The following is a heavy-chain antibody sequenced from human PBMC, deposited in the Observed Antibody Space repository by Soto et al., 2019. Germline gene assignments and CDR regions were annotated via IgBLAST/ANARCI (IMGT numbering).Heavy chain of an antibody. D-gene: IGHD2-2*01. CDR2: IVVGSGNT. Sequence: ASVKVSCKASGFTFTSSAMQWVRQARGQRLEWIGWIVVGSGNTNYAQKFQGRVTITADESTSTAYMELSSLRSEDTAVYYCASNCSSTSCYPDNWFDPWGQGTLVTVSS. J-gene: IGHJ5*02. CDR3: ASNCSSTSCYPDNWFDP. CDR1: GFTFTSSA. V-gene: IGHV1-58*02.